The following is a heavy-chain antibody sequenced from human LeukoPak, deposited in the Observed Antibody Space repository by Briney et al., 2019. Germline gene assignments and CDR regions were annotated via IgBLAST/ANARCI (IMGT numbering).Heavy chain of an antibody. V-gene: IGHV3-23*01. D-gene: IGHD6-13*01. CDR1: EFTFSNDA. CDR3: AKRLGAAATGPTDN. CDR2: ISSSGGTT. J-gene: IGHJ4*02. Sequence: TGWSLRLSCAASEFTFSNDAMSWGRRAPGKGLERVSSISSSGGTTYYADSVKGRFTISRDNSKNTLYLQVNSLRADDTAVYYCAKRLGAAATGPTDNWGQGTLVTVSS.